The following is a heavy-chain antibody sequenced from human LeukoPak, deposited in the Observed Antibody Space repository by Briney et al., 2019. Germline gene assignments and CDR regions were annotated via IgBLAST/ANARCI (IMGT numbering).Heavy chain of an antibody. CDR3: AREHDFWSGLGMDV. CDR1: GGSISSGDYY. D-gene: IGHD3-3*01. CDR2: IYYSGST. V-gene: IGHV4-30-4*08. Sequence: SETLSLTCTVSGGSISSGDYYWSWISQPPGKGLEWIGYIYYSGSTYYNPSLKSRVTISVDTSKNQFSLKLSSVTAADTAVYYCAREHDFWSGLGMDVWGKGTTVTVSS. J-gene: IGHJ6*04.